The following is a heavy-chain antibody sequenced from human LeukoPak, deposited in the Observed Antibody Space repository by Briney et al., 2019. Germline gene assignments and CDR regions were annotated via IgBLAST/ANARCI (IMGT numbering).Heavy chain of an antibody. Sequence: GGSLRLSCAASGFTVSSNYMSWVRQAPGKGMEWVSVIYSGGSTYYADSVKGRFTISRDNSKNTLYLQMNSLRAEDTAVYYCASIRIQLWSADAFDIWGQGTMVTVSS. CDR1: GFTVSSNY. D-gene: IGHD5-18*01. J-gene: IGHJ3*02. CDR2: IYSGGST. V-gene: IGHV3-66*01. CDR3: ASIRIQLWSADAFDI.